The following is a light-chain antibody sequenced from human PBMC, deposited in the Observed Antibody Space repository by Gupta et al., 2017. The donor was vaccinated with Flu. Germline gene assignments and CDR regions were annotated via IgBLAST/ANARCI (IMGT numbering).Light chain of an antibody. CDR3: QQYKSYPYT. CDR1: QNIPNW. V-gene: IGKV1-5*03. J-gene: IGKJ2*01. Sequence: DIQMTQSPSTLSASVGDRVTITCRASQNIPNWLAWFQQKPGKAPKLLIYKASSLESGVPSRFSGSGSETEFTLTISSLQPDDFATYYCQQYKSYPYTFGQGTKLEIK. CDR2: KAS.